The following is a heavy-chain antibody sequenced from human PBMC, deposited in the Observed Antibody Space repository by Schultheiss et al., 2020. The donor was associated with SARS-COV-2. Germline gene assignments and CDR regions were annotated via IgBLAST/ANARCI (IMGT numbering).Heavy chain of an antibody. Sequence: GGSLRLSCAPSGFTFGDYSVTWVRQAPGKGLEWVGSISEKGYGGPREYAASVKGRFSISRDDSKSIAYLQMDSLKSEDTAVYYCTIWVVSAILKNWGQGTLVTVSS. V-gene: IGHV3-49*04. CDR2: ISEKGYGGPR. J-gene: IGHJ4*02. CDR1: GFTFGDYS. D-gene: IGHD2-21*01. CDR3: TIWVVSAILKN.